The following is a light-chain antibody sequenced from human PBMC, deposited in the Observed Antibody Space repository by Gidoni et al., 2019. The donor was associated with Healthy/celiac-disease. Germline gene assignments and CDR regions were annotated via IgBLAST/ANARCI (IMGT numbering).Light chain of an antibody. CDR2: AAS. J-gene: IGKJ1*01. V-gene: IGKV1-39*01. Sequence: DIQMSQSPSSLSASVGDRVTITCRASKSIISYLNCYQQKPGKAPKLLIYAASSLQSGVPSRFSGSGSGTDFTLTISSLQPEDFATYYCQQSYSTPTFGQGTKVEIK. CDR3: QQSYSTPT. CDR1: KSIISY.